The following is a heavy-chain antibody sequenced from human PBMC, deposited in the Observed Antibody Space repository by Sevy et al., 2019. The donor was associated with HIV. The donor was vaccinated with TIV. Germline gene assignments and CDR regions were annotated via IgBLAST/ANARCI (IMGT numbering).Heavy chain of an antibody. CDR1: VFTVSSNY. CDR3: ARGMWNYYDSSGYYHGMDV. Sequence: GGSLRLSCAASVFTVSSNYMSWVRQAPGKGLEWVSVIYSGGSTYYADSVKGRFTISRDNSKNTLYLQMNSLRAEDTAVYYCARGMWNYYDSSGYYHGMDVWGQGTTVTVSS. CDR2: IYSGGST. D-gene: IGHD3-22*01. V-gene: IGHV3-53*01. J-gene: IGHJ6*02.